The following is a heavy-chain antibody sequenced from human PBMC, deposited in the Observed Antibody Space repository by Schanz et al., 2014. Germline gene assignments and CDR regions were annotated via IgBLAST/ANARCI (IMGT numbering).Heavy chain of an antibody. CDR3: ARDSRPNYDFLTAYYSIDY. D-gene: IGHD3-9*01. J-gene: IGHJ4*02. Sequence: QVQLVESGGGVVQPGRSLRLSCAASGFTFSNYGMHWVRQAPGKGLEWVAAMSYDGSIKYYGDSVKGRFTISRDNSKNTLYLQMNSLRAEDTAVYYCARDSRPNYDFLTAYYSIDYWGQGTLVTVSS. V-gene: IGHV3-30*03. CDR2: MSYDGSIK. CDR1: GFTFSNYG.